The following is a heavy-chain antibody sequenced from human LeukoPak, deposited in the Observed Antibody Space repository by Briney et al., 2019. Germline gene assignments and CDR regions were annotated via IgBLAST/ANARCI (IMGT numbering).Heavy chain of an antibody. CDR3: ATGYVAGSDRHSAY. J-gene: IGHJ4*02. D-gene: IGHD6-19*01. CDR2: IISVGSTT. CDR1: GFTFSSHW. Sequence: PGGSLRLSCAASGFTFSSHWMHWVRHAPGKGLVWVSRIISVGSTTIYADSVKGRFTISRDNAQNTLYLQMNSLRAENTAVYYCATGYVAGSDRHSAYWGQGILVTVSS. V-gene: IGHV3-74*01.